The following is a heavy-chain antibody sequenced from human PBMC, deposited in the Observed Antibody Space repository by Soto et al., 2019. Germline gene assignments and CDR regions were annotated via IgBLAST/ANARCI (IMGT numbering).Heavy chain of an antibody. D-gene: IGHD3-10*01. Sequence: PGGSLRLSCAASGFTFINYAMSWVRQAPGKGLEWVSSISGSSYTTFYADSVKGRFAISRDNSKNTLYLQMNSLRAEDTAVYYCAKSEGYYGSGSFRYPVYFDYWGQGALVTVSS. CDR2: ISGSSYTT. V-gene: IGHV3-23*01. CDR1: GFTFINYA. CDR3: AKSEGYYGSGSFRYPVYFDY. J-gene: IGHJ4*02.